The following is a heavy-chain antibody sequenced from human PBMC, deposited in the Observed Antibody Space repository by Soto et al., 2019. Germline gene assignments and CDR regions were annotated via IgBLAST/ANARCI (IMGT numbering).Heavy chain of an antibody. CDR2: MYPNSGNT. J-gene: IGHJ5*02. CDR3: ARGITIFGVGDP. Sequence: QVQLVQSGAEVKKPGASVKVSCKASGYTFTSYDINWVRQATGQGLEWMGWMYPNSGNTAYAQKFQGRVTMTRNTSMSTAYMELSSLRSEYTAVYYCARGITIFGVGDPGGQGTLVTVSS. V-gene: IGHV1-8*01. D-gene: IGHD3-3*01. CDR1: GYTFTSYD.